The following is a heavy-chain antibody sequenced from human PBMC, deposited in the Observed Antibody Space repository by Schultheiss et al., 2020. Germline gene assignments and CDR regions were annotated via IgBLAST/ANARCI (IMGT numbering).Heavy chain of an antibody. CDR2: IYYSGST. D-gene: IGHD6-13*01. CDR1: GGSISSGGYY. V-gene: IGHV4-31*03. J-gene: IGHJ6*02. CDR3: ARGRLLTAAAGTHYYYYGMDV. Sequence: SETLSLTCTVSGGSISSGGYYWSWIRQHPGKGLEWIGYIYYSGSTYYNPSLKSRVTISVDTSKNQFSLKLSSVTAADTAVYYCARGRLLTAAAGTHYYYYGMDVWGQGTTVTVSS.